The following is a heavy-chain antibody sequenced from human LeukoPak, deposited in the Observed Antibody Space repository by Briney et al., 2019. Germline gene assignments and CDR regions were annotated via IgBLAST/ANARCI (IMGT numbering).Heavy chain of an antibody. CDR1: GYTFTGYY. Sequence: GASVKVSCKASGYTFTGYYMHWVRQAPGQGLEWMGWINPNSGGTNYAQKFQGRVTMTRNTSISTAYMELSSLRSEDTAVYYCARGIPAAGTRWGQGTLVTVSS. J-gene: IGHJ4*02. D-gene: IGHD6-13*01. CDR3: ARGIPAAGTR. V-gene: IGHV1-2*02. CDR2: INPNSGGT.